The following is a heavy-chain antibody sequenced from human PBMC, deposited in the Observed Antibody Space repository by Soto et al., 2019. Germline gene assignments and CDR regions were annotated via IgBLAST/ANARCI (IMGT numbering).Heavy chain of an antibody. CDR1: GGSISSSSYY. Sequence: PSETLSLTCTVSGGSISSSSYYWGWIRQPPGKGLEWIGSIYYSGSTYYNPSLKSRVTISVDTSKNQFSLKLSSVTAADTAVYYCARGKALGDYFDYWGQGTLVTVSS. CDR2: IYYSGST. CDR3: ARGKALGDYFDY. D-gene: IGHD3-3*02. J-gene: IGHJ4*02. V-gene: IGHV4-39*01.